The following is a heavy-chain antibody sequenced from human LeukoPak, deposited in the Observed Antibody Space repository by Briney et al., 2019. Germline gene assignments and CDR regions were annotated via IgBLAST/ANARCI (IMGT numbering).Heavy chain of an antibody. CDR2: IYYSGST. CDR3: ARRRDAFDI. V-gene: IGHV4-59*08. J-gene: IGHJ3*02. Sequence: SETLSLTCTVSGGSISSYYWSWIRQPPGKGLEWIGYIYYSGSTNYNPSLKSRVTMSVDTSKNQFSLKLSSVTAADTAVYYCARRRDAFDIWGQGTMVTVSS. CDR1: GGSISSYY.